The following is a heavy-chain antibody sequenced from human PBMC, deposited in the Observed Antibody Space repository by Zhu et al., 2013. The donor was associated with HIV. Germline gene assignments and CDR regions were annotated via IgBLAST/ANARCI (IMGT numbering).Heavy chain of an antibody. CDR1: GGTFSNYT. V-gene: IGHV1-69*01. CDR3: ARDEYSSSSGPFDY. J-gene: IGHJ4*02. Sequence: QVQLVQSGAEVKKPGSSVKVSCKASGGTFSNYTITWVRQAPGQGPEWMGGIIPIFGSANYAQRFQGRVTITADESTRTAYMELSTLRSEDTAVYYCARDEYSSSSGPFDYWGQGTLVTVSS. CDR2: IIPIFGSA. D-gene: IGHD6-6*01.